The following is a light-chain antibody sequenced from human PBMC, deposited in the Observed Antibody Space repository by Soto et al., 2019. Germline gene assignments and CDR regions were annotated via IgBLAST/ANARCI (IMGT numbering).Light chain of an antibody. V-gene: IGLV2-23*01. Sequence: QSALTQPASVSGSPGQSITISCTGTSSDVGSYNLVSWYQQHPGKAPKLMIYEGSKRPSGVSNRFSGSKSGNTASLTIAGLQAEDEADYYCCSYAGSRTLDVVFGGGTQLTVL. CDR3: CSYAGSRTLDVV. J-gene: IGLJ2*01. CDR1: SSDVGSYNL. CDR2: EGS.